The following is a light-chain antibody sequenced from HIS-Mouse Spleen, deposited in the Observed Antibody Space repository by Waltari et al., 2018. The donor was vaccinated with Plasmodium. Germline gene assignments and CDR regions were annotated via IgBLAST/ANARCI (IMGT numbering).Light chain of an antibody. CDR2: EVS. CDR3: SSYAGSNNYV. J-gene: IGLJ1*01. V-gene: IGLV2-8*01. CDR1: SSDVGGYNY. Sequence: QSALTQPPSASGSPGQSVTISCTGPSSDVGGYNYVSWYQQHPGKAPKIMIYEVSKRPSGVPDRFAGSKSGNTASLTGSGLQAEDEADYYCSSYAGSNNYVFGTGTKVTVL.